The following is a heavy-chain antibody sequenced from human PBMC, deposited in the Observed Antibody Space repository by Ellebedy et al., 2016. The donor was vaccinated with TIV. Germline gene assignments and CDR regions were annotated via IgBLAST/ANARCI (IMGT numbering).Heavy chain of an antibody. Sequence: MPSETLSLTCTDSDSSISSARYWGWIRQSPGTGLEWIGTVYQSGTAWYNPSLRSLVTISLNTSKNQFSLRLKLTSVTAADTAVYFCGSTPFSAGSGYHPHDYWGQGILVTVSS. V-gene: IGHV4-38-2*02. CDR1: DSSISSARY. J-gene: IGHJ4*02. CDR3: GSTPFSAGSGYHPHDY. D-gene: IGHD5-12*01. CDR2: VYQSGTA.